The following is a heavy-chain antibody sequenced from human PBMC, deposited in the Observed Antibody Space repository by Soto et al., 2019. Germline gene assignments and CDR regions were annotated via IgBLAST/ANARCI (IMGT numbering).Heavy chain of an antibody. Sequence: QVQLQESGPGLVKPSQTLSLTCTVSGGSISSGGYYWSWIRQHPGKGLEWIGYIYYSGSTYYNPSLKSRVNISVDTSKNQSSLKLSSVTAADTAVYYCARDRWAAAGTYFDYWGQGTLVTVSS. J-gene: IGHJ4*02. CDR3: ARDRWAAAGTYFDY. D-gene: IGHD6-13*01. CDR1: GGSISSGGYY. CDR2: IYYSGST. V-gene: IGHV4-31*03.